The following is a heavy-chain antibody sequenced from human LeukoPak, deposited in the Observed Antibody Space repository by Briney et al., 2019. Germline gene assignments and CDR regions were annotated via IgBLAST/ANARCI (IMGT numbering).Heavy chain of an antibody. D-gene: IGHD2-15*01. CDR1: GGSISSYY. Sequence: SETLSLTCTVSGGSISSYYWSWIRQPAGKGLEWIGRIYTSGSTNYNPSLKSRVTMSVDTSKNQFSLKLSSVTAADTAVYYCAREGVVVAATTYYYHMDVWGKGTTVTISS. CDR3: AREGVVVAATTYYYHMDV. V-gene: IGHV4-4*07. CDR2: IYTSGST. J-gene: IGHJ6*03.